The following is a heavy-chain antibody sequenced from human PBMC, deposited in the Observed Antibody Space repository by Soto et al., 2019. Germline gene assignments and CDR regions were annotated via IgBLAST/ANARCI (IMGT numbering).Heavy chain of an antibody. CDR1: GASISRGAYY. V-gene: IGHV4-31*03. D-gene: IGHD7-27*01. J-gene: IGHJ5*02. Sequence: SETLSLTCSVSGASISRGAYYWTWIRQHPWKGLEWIGNIYYSGSAYYNPSLKSRITISVDTSKNQFSLKLSSVTAADSAVYYCARGVLANWGPENWFDPWGQGXLVTVYS. CDR2: IYYSGSA. CDR3: ARGVLANWGPENWFDP.